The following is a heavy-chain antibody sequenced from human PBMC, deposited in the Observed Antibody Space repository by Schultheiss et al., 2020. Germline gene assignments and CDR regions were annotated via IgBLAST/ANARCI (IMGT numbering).Heavy chain of an antibody. D-gene: IGHD3-3*01. CDR1: GFTFSSYA. CDR2: ISGSGGST. J-gene: IGHJ4*02. V-gene: IGHV3-23*01. CDR3: AKHTISGVLIVSVASYFFDY. Sequence: GGSLRLSCAASGFTFSSYAMSWVRQAPGKGLEWVSAISGSGGSTYYADSVKGRFTISRDNSKNTLYLQMNSLRAEDTALYYCAKHTISGVLIVSVASYFFDYWGQGTLVTVSS.